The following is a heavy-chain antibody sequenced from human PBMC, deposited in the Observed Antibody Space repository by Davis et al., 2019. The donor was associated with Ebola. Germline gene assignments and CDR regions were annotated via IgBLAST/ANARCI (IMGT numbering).Heavy chain of an antibody. CDR1: GFILSSHA. V-gene: IGHV3-23*01. CDR2: IRGSGETKWGDWT. Sequence: GESLKISCAGSGFILSSHAISWVRQAPGKGLEWVSGIRGSGETKWGDWTYYGDSVKGRSTISRDNPKNTVYLQMNSLRAEDTAVYYCAKGSDPGSFSELTNWGQGTQVTVSS. D-gene: IGHD3-9*01. CDR3: AKGSDPGSFSELTN. J-gene: IGHJ4*02.